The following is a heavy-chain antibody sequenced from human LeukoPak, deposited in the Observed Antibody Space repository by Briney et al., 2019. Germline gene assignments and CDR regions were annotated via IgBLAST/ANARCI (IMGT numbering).Heavy chain of an antibody. V-gene: IGHV3-23*01. J-gene: IGHJ4*02. D-gene: IGHD2-15*01. CDR3: AKSGLNRFDY. Sequence: GGSLRLSCAASGFTFRRYGMTWVRQAPGKGLEWVSSISGSGGSTFYADSVKGRFTFSRDNSKNTLYLQMNSLRAEDTAVYYCAKSGLNRFDYWGQGTLVTVSS. CDR2: ISGSGGST. CDR1: GFTFRRYG.